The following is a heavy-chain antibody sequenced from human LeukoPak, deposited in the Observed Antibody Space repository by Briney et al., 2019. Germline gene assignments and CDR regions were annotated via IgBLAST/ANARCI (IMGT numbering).Heavy chain of an antibody. CDR1: GYTFSSYS. CDR3: VRLRRNSDTSGFYYYYDF. J-gene: IGHJ4*02. V-gene: IGHV3-21*01. D-gene: IGHD3-22*01. CDR2: ISVRSNYI. Sequence: GGSLRLSCLASGYTFSSYSINWVSQAPGKGLEWVSSISVRSNYIYYADSVRGRFRISRDDARDSLYLQMNSLRAEDTAVYYCVRLRRNSDTSGFYYYYDFWGQGTLVTVSS.